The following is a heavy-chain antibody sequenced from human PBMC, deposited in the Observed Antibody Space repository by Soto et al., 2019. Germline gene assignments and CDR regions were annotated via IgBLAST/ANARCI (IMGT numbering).Heavy chain of an antibody. V-gene: IGHV1-69*06. CDR2: IIPIFGTA. CDR1: GGTFSSYA. CDR3: ARGRDIVVVPAAQEFYYGMDV. D-gene: IGHD2-2*01. Sequence: SVKVSCKASGGTFSSYAISWVRQAPGQGLEWMGGIIPIFGTANYAQKFQGRVTITADKSTSTAYMELSSLRSEDTAVYYCARGRDIVVVPAAQEFYYGMDVWGQGTTVTVSS. J-gene: IGHJ6*02.